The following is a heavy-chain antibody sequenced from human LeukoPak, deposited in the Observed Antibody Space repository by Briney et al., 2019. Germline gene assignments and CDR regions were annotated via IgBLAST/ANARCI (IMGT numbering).Heavy chain of an antibody. V-gene: IGHV4-34*01. J-gene: IGHJ4*02. CDR3: ARPRYYDSSGYYYLGY. Sequence: SETLSLTCAVYGESFSAYYLNWIRQPPGKGLEWIGEINHSGSTNYNPSLKSRVTISVDTSKKQFSLKLSSVTAADTAVYYCARPRYYDSSGYYYLGYWGQGTLVTVSS. CDR1: GESFSAYY. CDR2: INHSGST. D-gene: IGHD3-22*01.